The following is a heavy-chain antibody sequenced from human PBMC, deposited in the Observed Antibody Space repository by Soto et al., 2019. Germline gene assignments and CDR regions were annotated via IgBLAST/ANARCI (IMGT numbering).Heavy chain of an antibody. CDR2: IYSGGST. D-gene: IGHD3-3*01. CDR1: GFTVSSNY. CDR3: ARVPGGSGYTYYYYMDV. V-gene: IGHV3-53*04. Sequence: EVQLVESGGGLVQPGGSLRLSCAASGFTVSSNYMSWVRQAPGKGLEWVPVIYSGGSTYYADSVKGRFTISRHNSKNTLYLQMNSLRAEDTAVYYCARVPGGSGYTYYYYMDVWGKGTTVTVSS. J-gene: IGHJ6*03.